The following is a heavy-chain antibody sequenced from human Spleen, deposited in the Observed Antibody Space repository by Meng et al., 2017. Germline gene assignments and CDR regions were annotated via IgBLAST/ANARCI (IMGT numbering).Heavy chain of an antibody. CDR3: TYSSSPTYFGY. D-gene: IGHD6-6*01. CDR1: GFIFGDYA. V-gene: IGHV3-49*04. CDR2: IRSKAYGGTT. Sequence: GGSLRLSCTASGFIFGDYAMSWVRQAPGKGLEWVGFIRSKAYGGTTEYAASVKGRFTISRDDSKSIAYLQMNSLKTEDTAVYYCTYSSSPTYFGYWGQGTLVTVSS. J-gene: IGHJ4*02.